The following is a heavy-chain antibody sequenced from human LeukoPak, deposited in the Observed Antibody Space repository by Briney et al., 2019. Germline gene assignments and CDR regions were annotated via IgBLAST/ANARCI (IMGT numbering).Heavy chain of an antibody. CDR2: ISYDGSNK. V-gene: IGHV3-30-3*01. CDR1: GFTLSSYA. CDR3: ARDLYSSSWYRYFQH. D-gene: IGHD6-13*01. Sequence: PGGSLRLSCAASGFTLSSYAMHWVRQAPGKGLEWVAVISYDGSNKYYADSVKGRFTISRDNSKNTLYLQMNSLRAEDTAVYYCARDLYSSSWYRYFQHWGQGTLVTVSS. J-gene: IGHJ1*01.